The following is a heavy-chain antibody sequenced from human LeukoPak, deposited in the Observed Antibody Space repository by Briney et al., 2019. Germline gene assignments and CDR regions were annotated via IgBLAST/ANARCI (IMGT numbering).Heavy chain of an antibody. J-gene: IGHJ5*02. CDR1: GASISSGSYY. CDR2: IYTSGST. V-gene: IGHV4-61*02. Sequence: SQTLSLTCTVSGASISSGSYYWSWIRQPAGKGLEWIGRIYTSGSTNYNPSLKSRVTISVDTSKKQLSLQLSSVTAADTAVYYCARTNIGPGGSWFDPWGQGTLVTVSS. CDR3: ARTNIGPGGSWFDP. D-gene: IGHD2-15*01.